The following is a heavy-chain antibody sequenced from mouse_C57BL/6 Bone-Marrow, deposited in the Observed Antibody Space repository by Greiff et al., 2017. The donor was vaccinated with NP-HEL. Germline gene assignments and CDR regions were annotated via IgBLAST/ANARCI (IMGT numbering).Heavy chain of an antibody. D-gene: IGHD1-1*01. CDR1: GYTFTSSW. CDR3: AREGPITTVVAPYYFDY. J-gene: IGHJ2*01. V-gene: IGHV1-64*01. Sequence: QVQLQQPGAELVKPGASVKLSCKASGYTFTSSWMHWVKQRPGQGLEWIGMIHPNSGSTNYNEQFRSKATLTVDKSSSTAYMQRSSLTSEDSAVYYCAREGPITTVVAPYYFDYWGQGTTLTVSS. CDR2: IHPNSGST.